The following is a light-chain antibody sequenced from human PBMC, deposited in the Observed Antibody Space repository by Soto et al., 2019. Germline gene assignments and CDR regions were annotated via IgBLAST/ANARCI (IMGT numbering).Light chain of an antibody. CDR2: DAS. CDR1: NNINTW. J-gene: IGKJ1*01. V-gene: IGKV1-5*01. Sequence: DIQMTQSPSTLSAAVGYRVSITCRASNNINTWVAWYKQKPGRAPNLLIYDASTLQSGVSSRFSGSGSGTEFTLIISGLQPDDSATYYCQQYTNTNDPWMFGQGTKVDIK. CDR3: QQYTNTNDPWM.